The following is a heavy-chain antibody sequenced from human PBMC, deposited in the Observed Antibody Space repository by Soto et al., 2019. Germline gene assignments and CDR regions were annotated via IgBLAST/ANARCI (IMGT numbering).Heavy chain of an antibody. CDR1: GGSISSYY. CDR3: ARSRYTSGWWTPPFDY. D-gene: IGHD6-19*01. Sequence: QVQLQESGPGLVKPSESLSLTCAVSGGSISSYYWSWIRQPPGKGLEWIGYIYYSGSTNYNPSLKSRVTISVDTSKNQFSLKLTSVTAAATAVYYCARSRYTSGWWTPPFDYWGQGTLVTVSS. CDR2: IYYSGST. V-gene: IGHV4-59*01. J-gene: IGHJ4*02.